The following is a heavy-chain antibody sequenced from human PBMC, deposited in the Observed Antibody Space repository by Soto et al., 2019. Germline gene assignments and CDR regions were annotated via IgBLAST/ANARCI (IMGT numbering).Heavy chain of an antibody. CDR1: GGSISSSSYY. Sequence: SETLSLTCTVSGGSISSSSYYWGWIRQPPGKGLEWIGSIYYSGSTYYNPSLKSRVTISVDTSKNQFSLKLSSVTAADTAVYYRERSLGVRVTTIDHWGQGTLVTVSS. J-gene: IGHJ4*02. V-gene: IGHV4-39*01. D-gene: IGHD4-17*01. CDR2: IYYSGST. CDR3: ERSLGVRVTTIDH.